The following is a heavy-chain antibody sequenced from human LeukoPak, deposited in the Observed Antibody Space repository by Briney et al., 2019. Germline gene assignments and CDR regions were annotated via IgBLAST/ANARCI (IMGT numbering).Heavy chain of an antibody. CDR3: ARGITMVRGVIIINWFDP. CDR2: IWYDGSNK. J-gene: IGHJ5*02. Sequence: PGRSLRLSCAASGFTFSSYGMHWVRQAPGKGLEWVAVIWYDGSNKYHADSVKGRFTISRDNSKNTLYLQMNSLRAEDTAVYYCARGITMVRGVIIINWFDPWGQGTLVTVSS. D-gene: IGHD3-10*01. V-gene: IGHV3-33*01. CDR1: GFTFSSYG.